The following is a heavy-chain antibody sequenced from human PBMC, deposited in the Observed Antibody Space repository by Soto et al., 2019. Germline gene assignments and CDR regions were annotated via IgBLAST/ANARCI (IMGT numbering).Heavy chain of an antibody. D-gene: IGHD2-15*01. CDR2: IYYSGST. Sequence: SETLSLTCTVSGGSISSSSYYWGWIRQPPGKGLEWIGSIYYSGSTYYNPSLKSRVTISVDTSKTQFSLQLSSVTAADTAVYDCARLLPDIYDRASAGWFDPWGQGTLVTVSS. CDR1: GGSISSSSYY. CDR3: ARLLPDIYDRASAGWFDP. J-gene: IGHJ5*02. V-gene: IGHV4-39*01.